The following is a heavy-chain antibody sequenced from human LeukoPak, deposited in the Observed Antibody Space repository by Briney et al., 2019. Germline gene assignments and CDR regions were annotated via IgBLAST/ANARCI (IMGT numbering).Heavy chain of an antibody. CDR1: GFIFTDYG. Sequence: PGGSLRLSCAASGFIFTDYGFHWVRQAPGKGLEWVAAIWSDATNMFYANSVKGRFFIQRDDYQNTVYLEISSLRAEDTAVYYCAKDAQRGFDYSNSFQYWGQGSLVTVSS. CDR2: IWSDATNM. CDR3: AKDAQRGFDYSNSFQY. D-gene: IGHD4-11*01. V-gene: IGHV3-33*06. J-gene: IGHJ4*02.